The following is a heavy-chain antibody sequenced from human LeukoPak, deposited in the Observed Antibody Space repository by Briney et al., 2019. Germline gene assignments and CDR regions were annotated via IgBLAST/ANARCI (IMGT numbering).Heavy chain of an antibody. J-gene: IGHJ4*02. V-gene: IGHV1-8*01. CDR2: MNPNSGNT. CDR1: GYTFTSYD. D-gene: IGHD3-10*01. Sequence: ASVKVSCKASGYTFTSYDINWVRQATGQGLEWMGWMNPNSGNTGYAQKFQGRVTMTRNTSISTAYMELSSLRSEDTVVYYCARGGQWFGELSYFDYWGQGTLVTVSS. CDR3: ARGGQWFGELSYFDY.